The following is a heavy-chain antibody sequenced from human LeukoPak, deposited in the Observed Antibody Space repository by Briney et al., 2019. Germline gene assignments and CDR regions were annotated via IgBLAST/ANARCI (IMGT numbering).Heavy chain of an antibody. Sequence: GASVKVSCKASGYTFTSYDINWVRQATGQGLEWMGWMNPNSGNTAYAQKFQGRVTMTRNTSKSTAYMELSSLRSDDTAVYYCARGSGFYASGSRFWGQGTLVIVSS. V-gene: IGHV1-8*01. CDR3: ARGSGFYASGSRF. J-gene: IGHJ4*02. CDR2: MNPNSGNT. D-gene: IGHD3-10*01. CDR1: GYTFTSYD.